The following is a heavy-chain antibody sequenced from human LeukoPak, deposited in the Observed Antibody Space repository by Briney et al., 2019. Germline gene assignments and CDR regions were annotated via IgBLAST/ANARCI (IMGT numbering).Heavy chain of an antibody. CDR1: GGSFSGYY. D-gene: IGHD3-3*01. CDR2: INHSGST. V-gene: IGHV4-34*01. Sequence: PSETLSLTCAVYGGSFSGYYWSWIRQPPGKGLEWIGEINHSGSTNYNPSLKSRVTISVDTSKNQFSLKLSSVTAADTAVYYCARSVMGFGYDFWSGSPGRFDPWGQGTLVTVSS. J-gene: IGHJ5*02. CDR3: ARSVMGFGYDFWSGSPGRFDP.